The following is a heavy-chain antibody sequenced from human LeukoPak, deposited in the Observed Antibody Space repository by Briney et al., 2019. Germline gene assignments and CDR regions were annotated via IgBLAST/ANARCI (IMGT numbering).Heavy chain of an antibody. J-gene: IGHJ4*02. CDR2: IHHSGDT. V-gene: IGHV4-38-2*01. CDR1: GYSITSIYY. Sequence: PSETLSLTCPVSGYSITSIYYWGWIRQPPGKGLEWIGSIHHSGDTAYNPSLKSRVTISVDTSKSQFSLKLSSVTAADTAVYYCARSYASSGLDHWGQGTLVTVSS. D-gene: IGHD3-16*01. CDR3: ARSYASSGLDH.